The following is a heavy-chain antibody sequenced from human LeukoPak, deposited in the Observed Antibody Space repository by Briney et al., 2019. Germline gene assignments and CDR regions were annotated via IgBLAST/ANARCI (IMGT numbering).Heavy chain of an antibody. J-gene: IGHJ6*02. CDR2: INHSGST. Sequence: SETLSLTCAVYGGSFSGYYWSWIRQPPGKGLEWIGEINHSGSTNYNPSLKSRVTISVDTSKNQFSLKLSSVTAADTAVYYCARHLAYYDFWSGYYMSGMDVWGQGTTVTVSS. D-gene: IGHD3-3*01. CDR1: GGSFSGYY. V-gene: IGHV4-34*01. CDR3: ARHLAYYDFWSGYYMSGMDV.